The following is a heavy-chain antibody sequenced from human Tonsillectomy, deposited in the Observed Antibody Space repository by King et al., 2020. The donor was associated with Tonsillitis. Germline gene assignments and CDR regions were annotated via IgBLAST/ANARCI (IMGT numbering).Heavy chain of an antibody. CDR1: GFVFSSYS. D-gene: IGHD3-10*01. CDR2: ISSSSGTI. CDR3: VRDLWFGESSGFFDY. J-gene: IGHJ4*02. Sequence: VQLVEAGGGLVQPGGSLRLSRAASGFVFSSYSMNWVRQAPGKGLEWVSYISSSSGTIYYADSVKGRFTISRDNAKNSLDLQMNSLRDEDTAVYYCVRDLWFGESSGFFDYWGQGTQVTVSS. V-gene: IGHV3-48*02.